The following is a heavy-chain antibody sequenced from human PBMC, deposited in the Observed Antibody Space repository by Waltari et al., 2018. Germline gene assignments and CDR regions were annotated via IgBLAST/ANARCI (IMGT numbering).Heavy chain of an antibody. V-gene: IGHV3-23*01. CDR1: GFPFGNYY. Sequence: EVRLLESGGALVQPGGSLRLSCAASGFPFGNYYMIWVRQAPGRGLGWVSTISGPAHETVYADSVKGRFTISRDKSKTTLYLQMNSLRVEDTAMYYCANYGQLPSNGDYWGQGTLVTVSS. D-gene: IGHD1-1*01. J-gene: IGHJ4*02. CDR3: ANYGQLPSNGDY. CDR2: ISGPAHET.